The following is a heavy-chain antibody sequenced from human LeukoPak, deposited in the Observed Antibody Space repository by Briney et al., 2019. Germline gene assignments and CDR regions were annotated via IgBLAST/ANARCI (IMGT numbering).Heavy chain of an antibody. CDR2: MNPNSANT. J-gene: IGHJ6*03. CDR1: GYTVTSYD. D-gene: IGHD2-21*01. CDR3: ARAISPPHGYYYYYMDV. V-gene: IGHV1-8*03. Sequence: ASVKVSCKASGYTVTSYDINWVRQATGQGLEWMGWMNPNSANTGYAQKFQGRVTITTDESTSTAYMELSSLRSEDTAVYYCARAISPPHGYYYYYMDVWGKGTTVTVSS.